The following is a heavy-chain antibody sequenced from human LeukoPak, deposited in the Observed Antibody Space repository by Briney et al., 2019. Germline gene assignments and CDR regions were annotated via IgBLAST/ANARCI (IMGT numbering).Heavy chain of an antibody. J-gene: IGHJ5*02. D-gene: IGHD3-22*01. V-gene: IGHV4-4*07. CDR2: LHTSGTT. CDR3: ARVGYYDSSGNNWFDP. Sequence: TSETLSLTCTVSGGSISSSHWSWIRQPAGKGLEWIGRLHTSGTTNYNPSLKSRVTMSVDTSKNQFSLKLSSVTAADTAVYYCARVGYYDSSGNNWFDPWGQGTLVTVSS. CDR1: GGSISSSH.